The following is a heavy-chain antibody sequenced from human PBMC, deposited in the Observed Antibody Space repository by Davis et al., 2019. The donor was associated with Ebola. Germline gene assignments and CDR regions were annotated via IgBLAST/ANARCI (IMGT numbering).Heavy chain of an antibody. J-gene: IGHJ4*02. D-gene: IGHD1-26*01. V-gene: IGHV4-59*08. CDR3: ARLGSGSFRD. CDR2: IYYSGST. CDR1: SGSISSYY. Sequence: MPSEILSLTCTVSSGSISSYYWSWIRQPPGKELEWIGYIYYSGSTNYNPSLKSRVTISVDTSKNQFSLKLSSVTAADTAVYYCARLGSGSFRDWGQGTLVTVSS.